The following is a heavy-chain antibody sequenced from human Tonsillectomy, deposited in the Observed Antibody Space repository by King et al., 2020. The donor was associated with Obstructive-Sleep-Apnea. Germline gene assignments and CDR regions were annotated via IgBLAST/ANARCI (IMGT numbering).Heavy chain of an antibody. Sequence: QVQLQESGPGVVKPSETLSLTCTVSGGSISSHHWSWIRQPPGKGLEWIGNVDYSGSTNYNPSLKSRVTISVDTSKNQFYLKLSSVTVADTAVYYCARHESGGPWFEDFMYPNKWFDLWGQGTLVTVSS. CDR2: VDYSGST. J-gene: IGHJ5*02. V-gene: IGHV4-59*08. CDR3: ARHESGGPWFEDFMYPNKWFDL. CDR1: GGSISSHH. D-gene: IGHD3-10*01.